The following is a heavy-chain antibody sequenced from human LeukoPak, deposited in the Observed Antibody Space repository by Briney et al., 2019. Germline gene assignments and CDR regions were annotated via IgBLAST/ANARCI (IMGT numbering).Heavy chain of an antibody. Sequence: GASVKVSCKASGYTFTGYYMHWVRQAPGQGLEWMGWINPNSGGANYAQKFQGRVTMTRNTSISTAYMELSRLSSDGTAVYYCARGMLRGYSYLLAYWGQGTLVTVSS. J-gene: IGHJ4*02. V-gene: IGHV1-2*02. CDR2: INPNSGGA. D-gene: IGHD5-18*01. CDR3: ARGMLRGYSYLLAY. CDR1: GYTFTGYY.